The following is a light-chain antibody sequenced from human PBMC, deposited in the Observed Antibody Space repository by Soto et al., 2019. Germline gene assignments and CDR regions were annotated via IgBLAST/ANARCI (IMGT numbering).Light chain of an antibody. Sequence: IVLTQSPGTLSVSPGGRATLSCRASQSVGANLAWYRQIPGQAPRLLIYGATTRATGIPARFSGSRSGTEFTLTISSLQSEDFAVYYCQQYTNWPPNTFGQGTRLEIK. J-gene: IGKJ5*01. V-gene: IGKV3-15*01. CDR1: QSVGAN. CDR2: GAT. CDR3: QQYTNWPPNT.